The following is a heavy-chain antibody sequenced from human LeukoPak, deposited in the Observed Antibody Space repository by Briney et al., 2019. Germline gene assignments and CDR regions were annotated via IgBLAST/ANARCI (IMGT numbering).Heavy chain of an antibody. J-gene: IGHJ4*02. V-gene: IGHV1-18*01. CDR3: ARDGTSADDY. CDR1: GYTFSNFG. D-gene: IGHD1-26*01. Sequence: ASVRVSRKTSGYTFSNFGINWVRQAPGQGLEWMGWISGNNDNPNYGQKFQGRFTVTTDSSTSTAYMELRNLRFDDTAVYYCARDGTSADDYWGQGTLVTVSS. CDR2: ISGNNDNP.